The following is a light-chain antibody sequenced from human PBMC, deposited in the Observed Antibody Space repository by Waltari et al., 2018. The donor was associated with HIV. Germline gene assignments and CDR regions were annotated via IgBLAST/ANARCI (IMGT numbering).Light chain of an antibody. CDR1: TSTIGSNP. J-gene: IGLJ2*01. CDR2: RNH. CDR3: AAWDASLHVL. Sequence: QSVLTQPPSASGTRGQAVTISCFGSTSTIGSNPANWYQHLPGAAPKLIIFRNHQRPSGVPDRFSGSQSGTSAFLTITGLLSGDEATYYCAAWDASLHVLFGGGTQLTVV. V-gene: IGLV1-44*01.